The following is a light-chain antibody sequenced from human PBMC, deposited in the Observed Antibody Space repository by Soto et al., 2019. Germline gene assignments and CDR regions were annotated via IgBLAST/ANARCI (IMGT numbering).Light chain of an antibody. CDR2: AAS. V-gene: IGKV1-39*01. Sequence: DIQMTQSPSSPSASVGDRVTITCRASQSISSYLNWYQQKPGKVPKLLIYAASSLQSGVPSRFSGSGSGTDFTLTISSLQPEYFATYYCQRSFRTPLTFGGGTKVEIK. CDR1: QSISSY. J-gene: IGKJ4*01. CDR3: QRSFRTPLT.